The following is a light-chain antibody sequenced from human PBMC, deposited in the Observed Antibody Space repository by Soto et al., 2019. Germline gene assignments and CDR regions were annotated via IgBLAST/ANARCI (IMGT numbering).Light chain of an antibody. Sequence: QSALTQPASVSGSPGQSITISCTGTSSDVGGYNYVSWYQQHPGKAPKLMIYEVSNRPSGVSNRFSGSKSGNMASLTISGLQAEDEADYYCSSYTSSITYVFGTGTKLTVL. CDR3: SSYTSSITYV. CDR1: SSDVGGYNY. CDR2: EVS. J-gene: IGLJ1*01. V-gene: IGLV2-14*01.